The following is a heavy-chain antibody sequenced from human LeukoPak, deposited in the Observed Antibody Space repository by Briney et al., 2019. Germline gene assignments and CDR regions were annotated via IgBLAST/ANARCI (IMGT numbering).Heavy chain of an antibody. CDR2: ISGSGGST. V-gene: IGHV3-23*01. Sequence: GGSLRLSCAASGFTFSSYAMSWVRQAPGKGLEWVSAISGSGGSTYYADSVKGRFTTSRDNSKNTLYLQMNSLRAEDTAVYYCAKDQWGYCSGGSCYQAPYYFDYWGQGTLVTVSS. CDR1: GFTFSSYA. D-gene: IGHD2-15*01. CDR3: AKDQWGYCSGGSCYQAPYYFDY. J-gene: IGHJ4*02.